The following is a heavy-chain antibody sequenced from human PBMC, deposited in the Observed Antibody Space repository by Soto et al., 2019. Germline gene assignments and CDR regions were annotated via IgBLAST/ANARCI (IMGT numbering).Heavy chain of an antibody. CDR3: ARVLYYGSGSYSPYGMDV. CDR2: VNPPFRTS. D-gene: IGHD3-10*01. Sequence: QVQLVQSGAEVKKPGSSVKVSCKTSGVSFNNNGIGWVRQAPGHGLEWMGGVNPPFRTSNYARKCQGRISITADASAGTVNMEPSSLTSEDTAQYYCARVLYYGSGSYSPYGMDVWGQGTMVTVSS. CDR1: GVSFNNNG. V-gene: IGHV1-69*01. J-gene: IGHJ6*02.